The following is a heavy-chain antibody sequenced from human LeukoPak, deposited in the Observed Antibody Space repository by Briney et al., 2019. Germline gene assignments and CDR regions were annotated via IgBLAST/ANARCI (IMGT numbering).Heavy chain of an antibody. Sequence: GGSLRLSCAASGFTFSSYWMGWVRQAPGKRLEWVANIKQDGSEKYYVDSVKGRFTISRDNAKNSLYLQMNSLRAEDTAVYYCARGVVTYPSTHYYYYYYMDVWGKGTTVTVSS. CDR2: IKQDGSEK. CDR1: GFTFSSYW. CDR3: ARGVVTYPSTHYYYYYYMDV. D-gene: IGHD2-21*02. J-gene: IGHJ6*03. V-gene: IGHV3-7*01.